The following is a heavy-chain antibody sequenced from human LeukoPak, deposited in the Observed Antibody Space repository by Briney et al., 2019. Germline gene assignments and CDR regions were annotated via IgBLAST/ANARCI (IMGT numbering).Heavy chain of an antibody. CDR1: GGSISGSGYY. V-gene: IGHV4-39*01. CDR3: ARHGGAAAGLDY. J-gene: IGHJ4*02. Sequence: SETLSLTCTVSGGSISGSGYYWGWIRQPPGKGLEWIGSVYDSGTTHYNPSLKSRVTVYVDTSKNQFSLRLSSVTAADTADYYCARHGGAAAGLDYCGQGILVTVYS. CDR2: VYDSGTT. D-gene: IGHD6-13*01.